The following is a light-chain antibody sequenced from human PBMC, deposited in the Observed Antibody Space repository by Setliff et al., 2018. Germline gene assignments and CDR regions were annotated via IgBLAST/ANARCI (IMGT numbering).Light chain of an antibody. J-gene: IGLJ1*01. V-gene: IGLV1-44*01. CDR3: AAWDAKLSAYV. Sequence: QSVLTQPPSASGTPGQRVTISCSGGSSNIGTNTVNWYQQLPGTAPKLLMHSNNQRPSGVPDRFSGSKSGTSASLAISGLQSEDEADYYCAAWDAKLSAYVFGIGTKVTV. CDR2: SNN. CDR1: SSNIGTNT.